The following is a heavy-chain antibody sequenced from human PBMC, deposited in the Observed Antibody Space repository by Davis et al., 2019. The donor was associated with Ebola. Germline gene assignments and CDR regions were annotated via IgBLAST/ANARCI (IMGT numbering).Heavy chain of an antibody. Sequence: GESLKISCAASGFTFSSYAMSWVRQAPGKGLEWVGRIRSKTDGGTTDYAAPVKGRITISRDDSKNTLYLQMNSLKTEDTAVYYCTTDGRYCSTTSCYNLDYWGQGTLVTVSS. V-gene: IGHV3-15*01. CDR1: GFTFSSYA. D-gene: IGHD2-2*02. CDR2: IRSKTDGGTT. J-gene: IGHJ4*02. CDR3: TTDGRYCSTTSCYNLDY.